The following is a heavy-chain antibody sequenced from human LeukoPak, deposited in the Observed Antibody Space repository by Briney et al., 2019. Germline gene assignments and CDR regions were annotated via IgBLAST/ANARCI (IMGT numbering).Heavy chain of an antibody. D-gene: IGHD1-1*01. J-gene: IGHJ6*02. CDR2: IYSGGST. CDR1: GFTVSSNY. V-gene: IGHV3-66*01. Sequence: GGSLRLSCAASGFTVSSNYMSWLRQAPGKGLEWVSVIYSGGSTYYADSVKGRFTISRDNSKNTLYLQMSSLRAEDTAVYYCAMELVPNYWYYGVDVWGQGTTVTVSS. CDR3: AMELVPNYWYYGVDV.